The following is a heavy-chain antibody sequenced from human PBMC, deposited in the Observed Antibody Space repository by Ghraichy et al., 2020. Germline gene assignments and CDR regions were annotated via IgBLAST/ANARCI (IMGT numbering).Heavy chain of an antibody. V-gene: IGHV3-30-3*01. D-gene: IGHD2-15*01. CDR3: AKDRKGVVIAAPQNYFDP. CDR1: GFTFSGYA. CDR2: ISYDGAIK. Sequence: GGSLRLSCAASGFTFSGYAMHWVRQAPGKGLEWVALISYDGAIKYYADSVRGRFTISRDNSKNTLFLQLNSLRDEDTALYFCAKDRKGVVIAAPQNYFDPWGQGTLVTVSS. J-gene: IGHJ5*02.